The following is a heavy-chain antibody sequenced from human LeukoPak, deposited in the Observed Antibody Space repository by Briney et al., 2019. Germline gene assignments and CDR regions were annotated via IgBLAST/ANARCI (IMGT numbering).Heavy chain of an antibody. CDR1: GFSFSNYA. CDR2: ISGSGDIT. D-gene: IGHD4-17*01. J-gene: IGHJ4*02. CDR3: AKRANYGDFDY. V-gene: IGHV3-23*01. Sequence: GGSLRLSCAASGFSFSNYAMNWVRQAPGKGLEWVSTISGSGDITYSADSVKGRFTISRDNSKDTLYLQLNSLRDDDTAVYYCAKRANYGDFDYWGQGALVAVSS.